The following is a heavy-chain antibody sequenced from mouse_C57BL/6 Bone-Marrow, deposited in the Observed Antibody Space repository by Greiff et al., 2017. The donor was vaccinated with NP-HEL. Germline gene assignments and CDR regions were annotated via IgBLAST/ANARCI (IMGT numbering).Heavy chain of an antibody. Sequence: QVQLKQSGAELARPGASVKLSCKASGYTFTSYGISWVKQRTGQGLEWIGEIYPRSGNTYYNEKFKGKATLTADKSSSTAYMELRSLTSEDSAVYFCAREITTVVAPSFAYWGQGTLVTVSA. CDR1: GYTFTSYG. V-gene: IGHV1-81*01. D-gene: IGHD1-1*01. CDR3: AREITTVVAPSFAY. J-gene: IGHJ3*01. CDR2: IYPRSGNT.